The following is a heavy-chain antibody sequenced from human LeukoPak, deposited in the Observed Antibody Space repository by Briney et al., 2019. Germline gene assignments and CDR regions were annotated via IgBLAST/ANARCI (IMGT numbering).Heavy chain of an antibody. CDR2: LFTGDSA. Sequence: GGSLRLSCAASGFTFSNSYISWVRQAPEKGLEWVSVLFTGDSAYYADSVKGRFTISRDNSKNTLYLQMNSLRAEDTAVYYCARHFYDNTFDIWGQGTMVTVSS. J-gene: IGHJ3*02. CDR3: ARHFYDNTFDI. CDR1: GFTFSNSY. V-gene: IGHV3-53*01. D-gene: IGHD3-22*01.